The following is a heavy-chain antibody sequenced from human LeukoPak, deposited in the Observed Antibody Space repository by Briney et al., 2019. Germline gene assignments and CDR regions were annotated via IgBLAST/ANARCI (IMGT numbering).Heavy chain of an antibody. CDR1: GFTFSRFE. D-gene: IGHD1-26*01. V-gene: IGHV3-48*03. Sequence: PGGSLRLSCVASGFTFSRFEMNWVRQAPGKGLEWISHISSGTYIAYADSVKGRFTISRDNAKNSLYLQMNSLRAEDMALYYCAKDRGSYSEYYFDYWGQGTLVTVSS. CDR2: ISSGTYI. CDR3: AKDRGSYSEYYFDY. J-gene: IGHJ4*02.